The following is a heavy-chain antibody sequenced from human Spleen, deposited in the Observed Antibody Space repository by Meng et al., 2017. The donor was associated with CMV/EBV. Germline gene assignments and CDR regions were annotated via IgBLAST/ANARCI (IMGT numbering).Heavy chain of an antibody. Sequence: GGSLRLSCAASGFTFNSYGMYWVRQAPGKGLEWVAFIRYDGSNKDYADSVKGRFTISRDNSKNTLYLQMNSLRAKDTALYYCAKDFYRKSLVRGVFDYWGQGTLVTVSS. CDR1: GFTFNSYG. CDR2: IRYDGSNK. D-gene: IGHD3-10*01. CDR3: AKDFYRKSLVRGVFDY. V-gene: IGHV3-30*02. J-gene: IGHJ4*02.